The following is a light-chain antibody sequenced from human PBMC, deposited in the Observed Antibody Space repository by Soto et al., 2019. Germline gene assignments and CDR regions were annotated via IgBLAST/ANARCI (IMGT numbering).Light chain of an antibody. CDR2: GNN. J-gene: IGLJ2*01. V-gene: IGLV1-40*01. Sequence: QSVLTQPPSVSGAPGQRVTISCTGSSSNIGAGYAVHWYQQLPGTAPKLLISGNNTRPSGVPDRFSGSKSGTSASLAITGLQAEDEADYYCQSFDSNLGWHVIFGGGTKLTVL. CDR1: SSNIGAGYA. CDR3: QSFDSNLGWHVI.